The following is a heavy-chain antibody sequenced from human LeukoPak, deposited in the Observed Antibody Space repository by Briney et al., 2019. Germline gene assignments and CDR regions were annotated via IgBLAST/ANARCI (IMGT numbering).Heavy chain of an antibody. CDR1: AYTFTIYF. V-gene: IGHV1-46*01. D-gene: IGHD1-26*01. Sequence: ASGNLCCSSAAYTFTIYFMHRVRQAPGQGLELMGILKPSHGSPSYAQKFQGRIIVTRYTSTSTVYMELGSLRSEDTAVYYCAREVSTGVGATDFWGQGTLVTVSS. J-gene: IGHJ4*02. CDR3: AREVSTGVGATDF. CDR2: LKPSHGSP.